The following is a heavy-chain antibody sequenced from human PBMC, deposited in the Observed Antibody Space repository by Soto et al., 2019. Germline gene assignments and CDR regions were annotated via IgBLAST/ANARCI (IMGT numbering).Heavy chain of an antibody. CDR3: ARGALRAYYLDY. J-gene: IGHJ4*02. Sequence: VQLVESGGGLVQPGGSLRLSCAASGFTFSTYWMHWVRQAPGKGLVWVSRIKGDESHINYADSVEGRFTVSRDNAKNTLYRQINSLRAEDTAVYYCARGALRAYYLDYWGQGALVTVSS. CDR1: GFTFSTYW. CDR2: IKGDESHI. V-gene: IGHV3-74*01.